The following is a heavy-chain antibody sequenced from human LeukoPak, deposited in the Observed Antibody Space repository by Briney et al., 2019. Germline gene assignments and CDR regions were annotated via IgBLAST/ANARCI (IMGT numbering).Heavy chain of an antibody. D-gene: IGHD3-22*01. V-gene: IGHV3-30*18. Sequence: GGSLRLSCAASGFTFSNYNMNWVRQAPGKGLEWVAVISYDGSNKYYADSVKGRFTISRDNSKNTLYLQMNSLRAEDTAVYYCAKDRYDSSGYYDYWGQGTLVTVSS. J-gene: IGHJ4*02. CDR3: AKDRYDSSGYYDY. CDR2: ISYDGSNK. CDR1: GFTFSNYN.